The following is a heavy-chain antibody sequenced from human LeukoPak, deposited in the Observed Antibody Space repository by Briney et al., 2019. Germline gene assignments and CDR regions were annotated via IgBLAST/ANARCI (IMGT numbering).Heavy chain of an antibody. V-gene: IGHV4-59*01. Sequence: GSLRLSCAASGFSFSDYYMDWSRQPPGKGLEWIGYIYYSGSSNYNPSLKSRVTISVDTSKNQFSLNLSSVIAADTAVYYCARTLSTMSFDYWGQGTLVTVSS. CDR3: ARTLSTMSFDY. D-gene: IGHD3-10*02. J-gene: IGHJ4*02. CDR1: GFSFSDYY. CDR2: IYYSGSS.